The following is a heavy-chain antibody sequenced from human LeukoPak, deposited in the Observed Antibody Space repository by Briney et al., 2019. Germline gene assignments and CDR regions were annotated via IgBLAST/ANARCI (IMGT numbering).Heavy chain of an antibody. V-gene: IGHV1-8*01. Sequence: ASVKVSCKASGYTLTSYDINWVRQATGQGLEWMGWMNPNSGNTGYAQKFQGRVTMTRNTSISTAYMELSSLRSEDTAVYYCARVVGAGNWFDPWGQGTLVTVSS. J-gene: IGHJ5*02. CDR2: MNPNSGNT. CDR3: ARVVGAGNWFDP. D-gene: IGHD1-26*01. CDR1: GYTLTSYD.